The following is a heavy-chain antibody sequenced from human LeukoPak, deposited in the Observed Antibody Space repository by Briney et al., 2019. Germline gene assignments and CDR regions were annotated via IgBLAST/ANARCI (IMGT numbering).Heavy chain of an antibody. CDR1: GYTFTSYA. CDR3: ARENTAMVQNNAFDI. D-gene: IGHD5-18*01. Sequence: ASVKVSCKASGYTFTSYAMNWVRQAPGQGLEWMGWINTNTGNPTYAQGFTGRFVFSLDTSVSTAYLQISSLKAEDTAVYYCARENTAMVQNNAFDIWGQGTMVTVSS. J-gene: IGHJ3*02. CDR2: INTNTGNP. V-gene: IGHV7-4-1*02.